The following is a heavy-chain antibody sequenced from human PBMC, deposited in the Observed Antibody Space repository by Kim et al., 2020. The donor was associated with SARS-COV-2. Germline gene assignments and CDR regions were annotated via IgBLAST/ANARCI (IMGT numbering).Heavy chain of an antibody. J-gene: IGHJ4*02. V-gene: IGHV3-15*01. CDR2: IKSRAAGGTT. D-gene: IGHD3-22*01. Sequence: GGSLRLSCAASGFTFSNAWMTWVRQAPGKGLEWVGRIKSRAAGGTTDYAAPVKGRFTISRDDSKNTLYLQMNSLKTEDTAVYYCTTEDSYYDSRYFDYWGQGTLVTVSS. CDR1: GFTFSNAW. CDR3: TTEDSYYDSRYFDY.